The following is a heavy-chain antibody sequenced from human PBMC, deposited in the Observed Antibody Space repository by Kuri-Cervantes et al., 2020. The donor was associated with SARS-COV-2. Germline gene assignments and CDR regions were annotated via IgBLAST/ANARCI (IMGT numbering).Heavy chain of an antibody. D-gene: IGHD3-10*01. CDR3: TTGPSVAVRPDSYFYMDV. CDR1: GFSFSSYG. CDR2: SRSKAYGGTS. J-gene: IGHJ6*03. Sequence: GGSLRLSCAASGFSFSSYGMSWVRQAPGKGLEWVGFSRSKAYGGTSEYAASVKDRFTISRDDTGTIAYLQMNSLKTEDTAVYYCTTGPSVAVRPDSYFYMDVWGKGTTVTVSS. V-gene: IGHV3-49*04.